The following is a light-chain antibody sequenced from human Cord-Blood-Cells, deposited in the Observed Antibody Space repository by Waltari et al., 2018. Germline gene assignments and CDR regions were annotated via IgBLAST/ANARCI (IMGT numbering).Light chain of an antibody. J-gene: IGKJ4*01. CDR1: QSISSW. V-gene: IGKV1-5*03. Sequence: DIQMTQSPSTLSASVGDRVTITCRASQSISSWLAWYQQRPGKAPKRLIYKASSLESGVPSRFSGSGSGTEFTLTISSLQPDDFATYYCQQYNSYLLTFGGGTKVEIK. CDR3: QQYNSYLLT. CDR2: KAS.